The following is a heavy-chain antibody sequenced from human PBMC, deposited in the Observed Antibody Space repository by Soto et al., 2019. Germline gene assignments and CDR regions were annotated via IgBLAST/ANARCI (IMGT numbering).Heavy chain of an antibody. D-gene: IGHD6-13*01. V-gene: IGHV4-34*01. J-gene: IGHJ5*02. CDR3: ARSIAAAGTGWFDP. CDR1: GGSFSGYD. CDR2: INHSGST. Sequence: KTXETLSLTCAVYGGSFSGYDWSWIRQPPGKGLEWIGEINHSGSTNYNPSLKSRVTISLDTSKNQFSLKLSSVTAADTAVYYCARSIAAAGTGWFDPWGQGTLVTVSS.